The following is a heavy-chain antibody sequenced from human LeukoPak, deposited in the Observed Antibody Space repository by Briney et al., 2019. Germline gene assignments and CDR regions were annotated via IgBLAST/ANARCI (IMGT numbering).Heavy chain of an antibody. V-gene: IGHV4-34*01. J-gene: IGHJ4*02. D-gene: IGHD2-2*01. Sequence: SSETLSLTCAVYGGSFSGYYWSWIRQPPGKGLEWIGEINHSGSTNYNPSLKSRVTISVDTSKNQFSLKLSSVTAADTAVYYCARFVVVPAAIPFDYWGQGTLVTVSS. CDR3: ARFVVVPAAIPFDY. CDR1: GGSFSGYY. CDR2: INHSGST.